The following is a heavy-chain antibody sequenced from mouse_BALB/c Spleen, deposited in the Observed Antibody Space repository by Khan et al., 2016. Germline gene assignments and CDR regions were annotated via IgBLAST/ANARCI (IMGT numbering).Heavy chain of an antibody. CDR2: IRNKANGYTT. V-gene: IGHV7-3*02. CDR1: GFTFTDYY. Sequence: EVELVESGGGLVQPGGSLRHSCATSGFTFTDYYMSWVRQPPGKALEWLGFIRNKANGYTTEYSASVKGRFTISRDNSQSILYLQMNTLRAEDSATYYCARGNNYFDYWGQGTTLTVSS. CDR3: ARGNNYFDY. J-gene: IGHJ2*01.